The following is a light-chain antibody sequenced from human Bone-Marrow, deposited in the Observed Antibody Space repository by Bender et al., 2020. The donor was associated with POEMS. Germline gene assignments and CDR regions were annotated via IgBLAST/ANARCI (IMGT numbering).Light chain of an antibody. Sequence: QTALTQPASASDFPGQSVTISCTGTSSDVGDDNYVSWFQQHPGKAPKLLIYNVSNRPSGVSSRFSGSKSGNTASLTISGLQAEDEADYFCHSYTSNNPWVFGGGTKLTVL. CDR2: NVS. J-gene: IGLJ3*02. CDR1: SSDVGDDNY. V-gene: IGLV2-14*03. CDR3: HSYTSNNPWV.